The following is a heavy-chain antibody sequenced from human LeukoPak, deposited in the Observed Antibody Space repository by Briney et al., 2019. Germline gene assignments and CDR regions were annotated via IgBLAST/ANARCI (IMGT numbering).Heavy chain of an antibody. Sequence: SETLSLTCAVYGGSFSGYYWSWIRQPPGKGLGWIGEINHSGSTNYNPSLKSRVTISVDTSKNQFSLKLSSVTAADTAVYYCARTVTYYYNAMDVWGQGTTVTVSS. CDR3: ARTVTYYYNAMDV. J-gene: IGHJ6*02. V-gene: IGHV4-34*01. CDR2: INHSGST. D-gene: IGHD4-17*01. CDR1: GGSFSGYY.